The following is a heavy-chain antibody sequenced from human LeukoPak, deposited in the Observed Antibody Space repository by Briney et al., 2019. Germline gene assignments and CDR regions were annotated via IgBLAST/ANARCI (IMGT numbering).Heavy chain of an antibody. CDR2: IKQDGSEK. V-gene: IGHV3-7*01. Sequence: GGSLRLSCAASGFTFSSYAMSLVRQAPGKGLEWVANIKQDGSEKYYVDSVKGRFTISRDNAKNSLYLQMNSLRAEDTAVYYCARDQSGSFDYWGQGTLVTVSS. CDR1: GFTFSSYA. CDR3: ARDQSGSFDY. J-gene: IGHJ4*02. D-gene: IGHD3-10*01.